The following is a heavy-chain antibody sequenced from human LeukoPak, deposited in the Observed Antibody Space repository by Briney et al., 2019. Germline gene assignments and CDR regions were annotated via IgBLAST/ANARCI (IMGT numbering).Heavy chain of an antibody. Sequence: PGGSLRLSCAASGLTFSNYGMHWVRQAPGKGLEWVAFIQYDETNKYYADSVKGRFTISRDNSRNTLYLQTNSLRAEDTAVYYCAKVTYYHDTSGYHPDYWGQGTLVTVSS. J-gene: IGHJ4*02. CDR2: IQYDETNK. D-gene: IGHD3-22*01. CDR3: AKVTYYHDTSGYHPDY. CDR1: GLTFSNYG. V-gene: IGHV3-30*02.